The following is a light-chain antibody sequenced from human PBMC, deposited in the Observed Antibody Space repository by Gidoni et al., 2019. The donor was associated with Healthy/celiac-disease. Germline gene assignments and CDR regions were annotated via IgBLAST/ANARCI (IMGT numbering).Light chain of an antibody. Sequence: EIVLTQSPGTLSLSPGERATLSCRASQSVSSSYLAWYQQKPGQAPRLLIYGASSRATGIPDRFSGSGSGTDFTLTISRLEPEDFAVYYCQQYGSSSLFXQXTKLXIK. V-gene: IGKV3-20*01. CDR1: QSVSSSY. CDR2: GAS. CDR3: QQYGSSSL. J-gene: IGKJ2*01.